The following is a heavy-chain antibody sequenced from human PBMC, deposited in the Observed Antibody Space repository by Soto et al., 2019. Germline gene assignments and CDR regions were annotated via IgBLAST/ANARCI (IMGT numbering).Heavy chain of an antibody. CDR3: ARPQAVTNYFDY. D-gene: IGHD4-17*01. Sequence: SQTLSLTCTVSGGSISSSSYYWGWIRQPPGKGLEWIGSIYYSGSTYYNPSLKSRVTISVDTSKNQFSLKLSSVTAADTAVYYCARPQAVTNYFDYWGQGTLVTVSS. J-gene: IGHJ4*02. CDR1: GGSISSSSYY. V-gene: IGHV4-39*01. CDR2: IYYSGST.